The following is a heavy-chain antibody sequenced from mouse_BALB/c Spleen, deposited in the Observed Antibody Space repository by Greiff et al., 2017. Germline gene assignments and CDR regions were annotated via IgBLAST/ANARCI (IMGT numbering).Heavy chain of an antibody. CDR3: ARRDSWFAD. CDR1: GFTFSSYG. J-gene: IGHJ3*01. V-gene: IGHV5-6*02. CDR2: ISSGGSYT. Sequence: EVKLVESGGDLVKPGGSLKLSCAASGFTFSSYGMSWVRQTPDKRLEWVATISSGGSYTYYPDSVKGRFTISRDNAKNTLYLQMSSLKSEDTAMYYCARRDSWFADWGQGTLVTVSA.